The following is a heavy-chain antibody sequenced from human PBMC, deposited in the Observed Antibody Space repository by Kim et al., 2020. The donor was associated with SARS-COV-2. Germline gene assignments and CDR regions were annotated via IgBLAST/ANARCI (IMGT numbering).Heavy chain of an antibody. J-gene: IGHJ4*02. V-gene: IGHV3-23*01. CDR3: ATRTYDFWSGYYQHEYYFDY. D-gene: IGHD3-3*01. CDR1: GFTFSSYA. CDR2: ISGSGGST. Sequence: GGSLRLSCAASGFTFSSYAMSWVRQAPGKGLEWVSAISGSGGSTYYADSVKGRFTISRDNSKNTLYLQMNSLRAEDTAVYYCATRTYDFWSGYYQHEYYFDYWGQGTLVTVSS.